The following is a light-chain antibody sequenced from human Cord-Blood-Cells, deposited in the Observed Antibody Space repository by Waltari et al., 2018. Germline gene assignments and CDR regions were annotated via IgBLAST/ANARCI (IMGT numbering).Light chain of an antibody. J-gene: IGKJ2*01. CDR2: AAS. V-gene: IGKV1-39*01. CDR1: QSISSY. CDR3: QQSYSTPYT. Sequence: IQMTQSPSSLSAPVGDRVTITCRASQSISSYLNWYQQKQGKAPKLLIYAASILQSGVPSRFSGSGSGTDFTLTISSLQPEDFATYYCQQSYSTPYTFGQGTKLEIK.